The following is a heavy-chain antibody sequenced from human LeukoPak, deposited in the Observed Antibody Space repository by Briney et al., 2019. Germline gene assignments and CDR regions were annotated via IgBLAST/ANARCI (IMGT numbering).Heavy chain of an antibody. CDR1: GFTFSSFE. CDR3: TRLLPTSHHYFAY. CDR2: ISSSGITI. J-gene: IGHJ4*02. V-gene: IGHV3-48*03. Sequence: GVSLRLSCAASGFTFSSFEMNWVRQAPGKGLEWVSYISSSGITIYYADSLKGRFTISRDNSENTLFLQMNSLRAEDTAVYYCTRLLPTSHHYFAYWGQGTLVTVSS.